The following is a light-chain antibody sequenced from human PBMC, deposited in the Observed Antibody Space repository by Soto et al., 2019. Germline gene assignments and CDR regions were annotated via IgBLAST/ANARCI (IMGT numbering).Light chain of an antibody. Sequence: DIQLSQSPSLLSASVGDRVTITCRASQDMDNYLAWYRQKPGEAPKLLIYGAYTLQSGVPRRFSGAGSGTEFSLTTSSLQPEDFAIYYCQHLNGAPPITFGQGTRVDIK. CDR3: QHLNGAPPIT. CDR2: GAY. J-gene: IGKJ5*01. CDR1: QDMDNY. V-gene: IGKV1-9*01.